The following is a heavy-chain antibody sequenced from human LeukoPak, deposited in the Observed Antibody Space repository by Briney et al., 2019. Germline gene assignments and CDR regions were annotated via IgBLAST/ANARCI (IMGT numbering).Heavy chain of an antibody. J-gene: IGHJ3*02. D-gene: IGHD6-13*01. Sequence: GGSLRLSCAASGFTFSGSAMHWVRQASGKGLEWVGRIRSKANSYATAYAASVKGRFTISRDDSKNTAYLQMNSLKTEDTAVYYCTTRIAAAYALQFDAFDIWGQGTMVTVSS. V-gene: IGHV3-73*01. CDR2: IRSKANSYAT. CDR1: GFTFSGSA. CDR3: TTRIAAAYALQFDAFDI.